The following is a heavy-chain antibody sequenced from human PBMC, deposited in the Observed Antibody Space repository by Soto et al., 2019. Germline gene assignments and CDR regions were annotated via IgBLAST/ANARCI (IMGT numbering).Heavy chain of an antibody. CDR1: GGSFSGYY. V-gene: IGHV4-34*01. CDR3: ATANWSHHYFGP. J-gene: IGHJ5*02. CDR2: INHSGST. Sequence: QVRLQQWGTGLLKSSETLSLTCAVYGGSFSGYYRSWLRQPPGKGLEWIGEINHSGSTNYNPSLKSRGTISVDTSNNQFSLKLTSLTAADTGVYYWATANWSHHYFGPWGQGTRVTVSS. D-gene: IGHD1-1*01.